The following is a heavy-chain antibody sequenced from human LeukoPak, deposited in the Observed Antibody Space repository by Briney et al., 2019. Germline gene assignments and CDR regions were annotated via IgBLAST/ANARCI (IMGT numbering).Heavy chain of an antibody. J-gene: IGHJ5*02. V-gene: IGHV4-61*01. CDR2: IYYSGST. CDR1: GGSVSSGSYY. CDR3: ARTIRDDCNSTSCYSVGWFDP. Sequence: PSETLSLTCTVSGGSVSSGSYYWSWIRQPPGKGLEWIGYIYYSGSTNFNPSLKSRVTISVDTSKNQFSLNLSSVTAADTAVYYCARTIRDDCNSTSCYSVGWFDPWGQGTLVTVSS. D-gene: IGHD2-2*02.